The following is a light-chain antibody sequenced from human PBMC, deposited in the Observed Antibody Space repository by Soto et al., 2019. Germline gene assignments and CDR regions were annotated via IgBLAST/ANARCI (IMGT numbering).Light chain of an antibody. J-gene: IGLJ1*01. V-gene: IGLV1-51*02. CDR2: ENN. Sequence: QSVLTQPPSVSAAPGQKVTISCSGSSSNIGNNYVSWYQQLPGTAPKLLIYENNKRPSGIPDRFSGSKSGTSATLGITGLQTGGEADYYCGTWDSSLSAYVFGTGTKVT. CDR1: SSNIGNNY. CDR3: GTWDSSLSAYV.